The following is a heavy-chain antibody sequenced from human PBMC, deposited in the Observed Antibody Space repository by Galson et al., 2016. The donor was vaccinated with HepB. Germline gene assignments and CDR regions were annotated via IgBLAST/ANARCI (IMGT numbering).Heavy chain of an antibody. J-gene: IGHJ6*04. V-gene: IGHV3-53*01. CDR2: IDAWGNT. Sequence: SLRLSCAAPRFDVSSNYVTWVRRAPGKGLEWVSYIDAWGNTDYSGSVKGRFIISRDTSKNSLYLQMNSLRAEDTAVYYCTLGYCTSTNCYRAGMDVWGKGTTVTVSS. CDR1: RFDVSSNY. CDR3: TLGYCTSTNCYRAGMDV. D-gene: IGHD2-2*01.